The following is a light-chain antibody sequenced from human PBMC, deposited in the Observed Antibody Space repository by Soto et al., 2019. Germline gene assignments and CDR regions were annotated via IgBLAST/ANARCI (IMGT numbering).Light chain of an antibody. CDR3: HQYGSTPRT. Sequence: EIVLTQSPGTLSLSPGERATLSCRASQSVSSRYFAWYQQKPGQAPRLLIDGASSRATGIPDRFSGSGSGTYCTRTISRREPEDFAVYYCHQYGSTPRTFGEGPEVEIK. CDR2: GAS. V-gene: IGKV3-20*01. J-gene: IGKJ1*01. CDR1: QSVSSRY.